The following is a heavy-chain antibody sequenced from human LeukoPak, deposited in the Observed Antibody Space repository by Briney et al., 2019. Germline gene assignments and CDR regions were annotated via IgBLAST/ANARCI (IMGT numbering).Heavy chain of an antibody. CDR1: VSACGTYP. CDR3: ARDPYNTILYRLAH. V-gene: IGHV3-23*01. D-gene: IGHD3-10*01. J-gene: IGHJ4*02. CDR2: ISANGQAT. Sequence: GGSLRVSCAGSVSACGTYPMSRLRQAPGMGLKWVSSISANGQATYYADSVEGRFTISRDNSKSTLYLQLNSLRAEDTATYYCARDPYNTILYRLAHWGQGTLVTVSS.